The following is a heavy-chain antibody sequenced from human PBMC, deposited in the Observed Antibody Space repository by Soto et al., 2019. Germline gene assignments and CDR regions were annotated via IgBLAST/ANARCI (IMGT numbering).Heavy chain of an antibody. Sequence: GESLKISCKGSGYNFADYWIAWVRQMPGSGLEWMGIITPGDSGAKYSPSFQGQVTISADKPINTAYLQWRSLKASDTAIYYCAGQYINYEVSYFDLWGQGALVTVSS. CDR2: ITPGDSGA. V-gene: IGHV5-51*01. CDR1: GYNFADYW. J-gene: IGHJ4*02. CDR3: AGQYINYEVSYFDL. D-gene: IGHD4-4*01.